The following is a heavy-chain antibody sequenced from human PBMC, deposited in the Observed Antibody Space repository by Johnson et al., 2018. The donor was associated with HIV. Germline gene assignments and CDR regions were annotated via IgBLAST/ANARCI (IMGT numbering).Heavy chain of an antibody. CDR1: GFTFSSYG. V-gene: IGHV3-30*03. D-gene: IGHD4-17*01. CDR2: ISYDGRDK. J-gene: IGHJ3*02. CDR3: ARERSDYMPGAFDI. Sequence: QVQLVESGGGLVQPGGSLRLSCAASGFTFSSYGMHWVRQVPGNGLEWVATISYDGRDKYYANSVKGRFTISREHSKYSLYLQMNSRRAEDTAVYYCARERSDYMPGAFDIWGQGTMVTVSS.